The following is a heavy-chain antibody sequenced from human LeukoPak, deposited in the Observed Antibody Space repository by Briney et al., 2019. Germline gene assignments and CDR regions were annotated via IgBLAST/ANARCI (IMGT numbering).Heavy chain of an antibody. D-gene: IGHD6-19*01. V-gene: IGHV1-69*13. CDR1: GGTFSSYA. CDR2: IIPIFGTA. Sequence: SVKVSCKASGGTFSSYAISWVRQAPGQGLEWMGGIIPIFGTANYAQKFQGRVTITADESTSTAYMELSSLRSEDTAVYYCARVPGPYSSGWYRGYYFDYWGQGTLVTVSS. CDR3: ARVPGPYSSGWYRGYYFDY. J-gene: IGHJ4*02.